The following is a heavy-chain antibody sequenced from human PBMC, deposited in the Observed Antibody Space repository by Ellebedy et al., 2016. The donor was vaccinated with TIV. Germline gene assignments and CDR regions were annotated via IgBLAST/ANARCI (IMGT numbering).Heavy chain of an antibody. CDR2: IHHSGIS. J-gene: IGHJ5*02. Sequence: SETLSLTCTVSGGSVSSGDHYWSWIRQPPGKGLEWIGYIHHSGISHYSPSLRSRTTISLDTSKNHFSLNVTSVTAADTAVYYCARDPSNWFDPWGQGILVTVSS. V-gene: IGHV4-30-4*01. CDR3: ARDPSNWFDP. CDR1: GGSVSSGDHY.